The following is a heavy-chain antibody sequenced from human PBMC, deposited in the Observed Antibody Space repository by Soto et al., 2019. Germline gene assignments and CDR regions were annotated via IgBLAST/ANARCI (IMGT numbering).Heavy chain of an antibody. CDR2: ISGSGGST. CDR3: AKHKRLDYYHGMDV. V-gene: IGHV3-23*01. CDR1: GFTFSGYA. Sequence: PGGSLRLSCAASGFTFSGYAMSWVRQAPGKGLEWVSAISGSGGSTYYADSVKGRFTISRDNSKNTLYLQMNSLRAEDTAVYYSAKHKRLDYYHGMDVWGQGTTVTVSS. J-gene: IGHJ6*02.